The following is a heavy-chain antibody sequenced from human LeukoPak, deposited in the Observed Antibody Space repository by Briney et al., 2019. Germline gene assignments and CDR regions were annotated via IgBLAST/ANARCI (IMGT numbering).Heavy chain of an antibody. Sequence: GGSLRLSCAASGFTFSSHGMNWVRQAPGKGLEWVSGISPSGGITYYTDSVKGRFTISRDNSKNTQSLQMNSLRAEDTAVYYCARAGIALSSTKYFPHWGQGTLVTVSS. D-gene: IGHD6-19*01. J-gene: IGHJ1*01. CDR2: ISPSGGIT. CDR3: ARAGIALSSTKYFPH. CDR1: GFTFSSHG. V-gene: IGHV3-23*01.